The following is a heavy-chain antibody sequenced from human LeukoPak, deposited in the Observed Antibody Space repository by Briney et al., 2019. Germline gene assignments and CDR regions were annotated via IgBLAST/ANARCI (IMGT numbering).Heavy chain of an antibody. CDR2: ISYDGSNK. CDR3: AKDMYYYGSGSYEKFDP. J-gene: IGHJ5*02. D-gene: IGHD3-10*01. Sequence: GGSLRLSCAASGFTFSSYGIHWVRQAPGKGLEWVAVISYDGSNKYYADSMKGRFTISRDNSKNTLYLQMNSLRAEDTAVYYCAKDMYYYGSGSYEKFDPWGQGTLVTVSS. V-gene: IGHV3-30*18. CDR1: GFTFSSYG.